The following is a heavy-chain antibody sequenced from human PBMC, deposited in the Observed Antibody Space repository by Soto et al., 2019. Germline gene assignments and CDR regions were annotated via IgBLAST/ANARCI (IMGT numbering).Heavy chain of an antibody. CDR1: GFTFSSYA. CDR2: ISGSGGST. V-gene: IGHV3-23*01. D-gene: IGHD3-22*01. CDR3: AKDRIGDSSGYYSYYFDY. J-gene: IGHJ4*02. Sequence: GGSLRLSCVASGFTFSSYAMSWVRQAPGKGLEWVSAISGSGGSTYYADSVKGRFTISRDNSKNTLYLQMNSLRAEDTAVYYCAKDRIGDSSGYYSYYFDYWGQGTLVTVSS.